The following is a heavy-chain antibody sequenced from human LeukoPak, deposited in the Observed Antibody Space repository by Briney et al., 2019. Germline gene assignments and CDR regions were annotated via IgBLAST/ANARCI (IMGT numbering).Heavy chain of an antibody. CDR2: IKQDGSEK. CDR3: ARIYGGRGGGTFDY. CDR1: GFTFSTYW. D-gene: IGHD3-16*01. V-gene: IGHV3-7*01. Sequence: GGSLRLSCAASGFTFSTYWMSWVRQAPGKGLEWVANIKQDGSEKYYVDSVKGRFTISRDNAKNSLYLQMNSLRAEDTAVYYCARIYGGRGGGTFDYWGQGALVTVSS. J-gene: IGHJ4*02.